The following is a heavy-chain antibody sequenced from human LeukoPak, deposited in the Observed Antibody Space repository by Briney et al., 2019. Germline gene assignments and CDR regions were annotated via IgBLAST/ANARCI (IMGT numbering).Heavy chain of an antibody. V-gene: IGHV3-20*04. CDR1: GFTFSSYS. D-gene: IGHD6-19*01. J-gene: IGHJ6*03. Sequence: PGGSLRLSCAASGFTFSSYSMNWVRQAPGKGLEWVSGINWNGGSTGYADSVKGRFTISRDNAKNSLYLQMNSLRAEDTALYYCARRSGRTNYYMDVWGKGTTVTVSS. CDR3: ARRSGRTNYYMDV. CDR2: INWNGGST.